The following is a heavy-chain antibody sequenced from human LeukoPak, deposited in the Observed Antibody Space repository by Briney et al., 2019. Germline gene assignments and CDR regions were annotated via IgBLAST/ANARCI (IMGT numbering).Heavy chain of an antibody. CDR3: AKGAYLDMVRGTLSYFDY. V-gene: IGHV3-23*01. CDR1: GFTFSSYA. J-gene: IGHJ4*02. CDR2: ISDSGGTT. Sequence: PGGSLRLSCAASGFTFSSYAMSWVRQAPGKGLEWVSVISDSGGTTYYADSVKGRFTISRDNSKNTLYLQMNSLRAEDTAVYYCAKGAYLDMVRGTLSYFDYWGQGALVTVSS. D-gene: IGHD3-10*01.